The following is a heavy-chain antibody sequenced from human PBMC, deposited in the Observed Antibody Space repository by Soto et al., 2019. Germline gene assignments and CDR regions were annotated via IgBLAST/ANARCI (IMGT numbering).Heavy chain of an antibody. CDR3: ARRGGSGIHSDY. V-gene: IGHV4-39*01. J-gene: IGHJ4*02. CDR2: IYYSGST. CDR1: GGSISSSSYY. Sequence: QLQLQESGPGLVKPSETLSLTCTVSGGSISSSSYYWGWIRQPPGKGLEWIGSIYYSGSTYYNPSLKSRGTISVDTSKNQFSLKLSSVTAADTAVYYCARRGGSGIHSDYWGQGTLVTVSS. D-gene: IGHD1-26*01.